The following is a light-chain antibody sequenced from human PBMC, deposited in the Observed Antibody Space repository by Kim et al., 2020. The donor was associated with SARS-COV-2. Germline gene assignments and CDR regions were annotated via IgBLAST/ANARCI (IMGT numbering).Light chain of an antibody. CDR2: AAS. V-gene: IGKV1-8*01. CDR1: QGISSY. J-gene: IGKJ5*01. CDR3: QQYYSYPPT. Sequence: AIRITQSPSSLSASTGDRVTITCRASQGISSYFAWYQQKPGKAPKLLIYAASTLQSGVPSRFSGSGSGTDFTLTISCLQSEDFATYYCQQYYSYPPTFGQGTRLEIK.